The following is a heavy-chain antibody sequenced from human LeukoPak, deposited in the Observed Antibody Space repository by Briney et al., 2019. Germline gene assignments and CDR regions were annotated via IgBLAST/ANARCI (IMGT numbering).Heavy chain of an antibody. Sequence: ASVKVSCKASGYTFTGCYMHWVRQAPGQGLEWMGWINPNSGGTNYAQKFQGRVTMTRDTSISTAYMELSRLRSDDTAVYYCARDWYDILTGSYYYYYMDVWGKGTTVTISS. J-gene: IGHJ6*03. CDR2: INPNSGGT. CDR1: GYTFTGCY. D-gene: IGHD3-9*01. V-gene: IGHV1-2*02. CDR3: ARDWYDILTGSYYYYYMDV.